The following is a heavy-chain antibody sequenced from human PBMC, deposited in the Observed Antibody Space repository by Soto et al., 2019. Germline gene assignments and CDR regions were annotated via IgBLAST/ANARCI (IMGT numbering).Heavy chain of an antibody. CDR1: GFSLSTSGVG. Sequence: QITLKESGPTLVKPTQTLTLTCTFSGFSLSTSGVGVGWIRQPPGKALEWLALIYWDDDKRYSPSLKSRLTNTKATSKTQVVLTMTTMDPVDTATYYCARMGRYYDILTGYSWTIDYWGQGTLVTVSS. D-gene: IGHD3-9*01. J-gene: IGHJ4*02. CDR2: IYWDDDK. V-gene: IGHV2-5*02. CDR3: ARMGRYYDILTGYSWTIDY.